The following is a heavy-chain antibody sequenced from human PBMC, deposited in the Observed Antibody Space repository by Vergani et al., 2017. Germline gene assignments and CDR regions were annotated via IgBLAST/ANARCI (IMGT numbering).Heavy chain of an antibody. V-gene: IGHV3-30*02. CDR2: IRFDGSNT. CDR3: AKTLLTFSRASGDRYYYYGMDV. J-gene: IGHJ6*02. CDR1: GFTFNNYG. Sequence: QVQLVESGGGVVQPGGSLRLSCAASGFTFNNYGMNWVRQAPGKGLEWVAFIRFDGSNTYYADSLKGRFTISRDNSQNSLYLQMNSLRAEDTAVYYCAKTLLTFSRASGDRYYYYGMDVWGRGTTVTVSS. D-gene: IGHD2-2*01.